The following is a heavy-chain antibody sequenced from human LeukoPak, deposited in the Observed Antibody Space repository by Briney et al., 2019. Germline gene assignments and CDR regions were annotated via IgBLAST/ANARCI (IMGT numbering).Heavy chain of an antibody. CDR1: GFTFSTYS. Sequence: PGGPLRLSCAASGFTFSTYSMNWLRQAPGKGLEWVSGISWNSGSIGYADSVKGRFTISRDNAKNSLYLQMNRLRAEDTAVYYGARGAGLSGRGRYGMDVWGQGTTVTVSS. CDR2: ISWNSGSI. V-gene: IGHV3-48*04. D-gene: IGHD2-15*01. J-gene: IGHJ6*02. CDR3: ARGAGLSGRGRYGMDV.